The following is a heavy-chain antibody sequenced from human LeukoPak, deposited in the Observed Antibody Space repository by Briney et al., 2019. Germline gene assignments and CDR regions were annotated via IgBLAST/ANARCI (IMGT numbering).Heavy chain of an antibody. CDR1: GFTVSSNY. D-gene: IGHD3-10*01. CDR3: AREVVRGVIDY. Sequence: GGSLRLSCAASGFTVSSNYMSWVRQAPGKGLEWVSVIYSGGSTYYADSVKGRFTISRDNSKNTLYLQMNSLRAEDTAVYYCAREVVRGVIDYWGQGTLVTVPS. J-gene: IGHJ4*02. V-gene: IGHV3-53*01. CDR2: IYSGGST.